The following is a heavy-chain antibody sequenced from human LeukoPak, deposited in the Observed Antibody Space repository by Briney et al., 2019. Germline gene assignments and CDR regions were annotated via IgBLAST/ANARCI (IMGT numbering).Heavy chain of an antibody. V-gene: IGHV3-74*01. D-gene: IGHD3-10*01. Sequence: GGSLRLSCAASGFTFSSYWMHWVRQAPGKGLVWVSRINSDGSSTSYADSVKGRFTISRDNAKNTLYLQMNSLRAGDTAVYYCAVLGGSGSYSEVTYYYYYYMDVWGKGTTVTISS. CDR2: INSDGSST. J-gene: IGHJ6*03. CDR1: GFTFSSYW. CDR3: AVLGGSGSYSEVTYYYYYYMDV.